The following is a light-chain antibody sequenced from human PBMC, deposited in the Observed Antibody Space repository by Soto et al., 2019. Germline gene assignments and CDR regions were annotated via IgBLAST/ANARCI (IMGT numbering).Light chain of an antibody. CDR1: SSDVGGYNF. CDR2: DVS. CDR3: CPYAGSYTWV. Sequence: QSVLTQPRSVSGSPGQSVTLSCTGTSSDVGGYNFVSWYQQHPGKAPKLMIYDVSKRPSGVPDRFSGSKSGNTASLTISGLQAEDEADYYCCPYAGSYTWVFGTGTKVTVL. J-gene: IGLJ1*01. V-gene: IGLV2-11*01.